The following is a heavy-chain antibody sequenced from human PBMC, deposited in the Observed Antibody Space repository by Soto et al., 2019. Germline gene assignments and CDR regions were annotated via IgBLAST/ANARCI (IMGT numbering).Heavy chain of an antibody. CDR1: GFTFSSYS. Sequence: EVQLVESGGGLVQPGGSLRLSCAASGFTFSSYSMNWVRQAPGKGLEWVSYISSSSSTIYYADSVKGRFTISRDNAKNSLYLQMNSLRAEDTAVYYCASGGTMFRNYGMDVWGQGTTVTVSS. CDR2: ISSSSSTI. D-gene: IGHD3-10*01. V-gene: IGHV3-48*01. CDR3: ASGGTMFRNYGMDV. J-gene: IGHJ6*02.